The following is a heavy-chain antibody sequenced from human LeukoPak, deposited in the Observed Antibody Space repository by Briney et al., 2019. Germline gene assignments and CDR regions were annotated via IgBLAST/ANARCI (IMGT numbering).Heavy chain of an antibody. V-gene: IGHV1-2*02. CDR3: ATTSRDRGAYYDYLNY. D-gene: IGHD3-10*01. Sequence: ASVKIFCEASRYIFTAYFMHCVRQAPGQGLEWMGCINPHSGHTNYAQKFQGRVTMPRDTSITTAYMELSRLTSDDTAVYFCATTSRDRGAYYDYLNYCGQETLITVSS. CDR2: INPHSGHT. CDR1: RYIFTAYF. J-gene: IGHJ4*02.